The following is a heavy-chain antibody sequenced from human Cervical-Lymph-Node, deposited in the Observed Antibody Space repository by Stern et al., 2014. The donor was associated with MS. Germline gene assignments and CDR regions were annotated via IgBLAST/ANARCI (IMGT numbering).Heavy chain of an antibody. CDR2: IIPNFGTA. D-gene: IGHD2-2*01. Sequence: VQLVESGAEVKKPGSSVKVSCKASGGTFSSYAISWVRQAPGQGLKWMGGIIPNFGTANYAQKFQGRVTITADESTSTAYMELSSLRSEDTAVYYCARVGGYCSSTSCYADYWGQGTLVTVSS. CDR3: ARVGGYCSSTSCYADY. CDR1: GGTFSSYA. V-gene: IGHV1-69*01. J-gene: IGHJ4*02.